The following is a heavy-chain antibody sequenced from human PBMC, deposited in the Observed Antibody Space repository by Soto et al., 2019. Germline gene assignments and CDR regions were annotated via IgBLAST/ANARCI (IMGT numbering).Heavy chain of an antibody. CDR3: ARLEGLATISYYFDY. Sequence: PSETLSLTCTVSGGSISSSSYYWGWIRQPPGKGLEWIGSIYYSGSTYYNPSLKSRVTISLDTSKNQFSLKLNSVTAADSAVYFCARLEGLATISYYFDYWGQGTLVIVSS. CDR2: IYYSGST. D-gene: IGHD3-9*01. J-gene: IGHJ4*02. V-gene: IGHV4-39*01. CDR1: GGSISSSSYY.